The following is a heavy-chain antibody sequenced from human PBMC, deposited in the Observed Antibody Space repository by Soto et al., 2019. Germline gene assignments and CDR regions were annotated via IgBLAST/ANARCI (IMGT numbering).Heavy chain of an antibody. CDR2: IKQDGSEK. J-gene: IGHJ6*03. D-gene: IGHD4-17*01. CDR3: ARDYGDPLGYYYYMDV. CDR1: GFTFSSYL. V-gene: IGHV3-7*01. Sequence: PGGSLRLSCAASGFTFSSYLMSWVRQAPGKGLEWVANIKQDGSEKYYVDSVKGRFTISRDNAKNSLYLQMNSLRAEDTAVYYCARDYGDPLGYYYYMDVWGKGTTVTVSS.